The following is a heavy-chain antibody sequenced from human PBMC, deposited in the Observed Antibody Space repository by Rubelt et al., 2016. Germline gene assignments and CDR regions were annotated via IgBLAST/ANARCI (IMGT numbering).Heavy chain of an antibody. D-gene: IGHD2-2*02. Sequence: QITLKESGPTLVKPTQTLTLTCTFSGFSLSTSGVDVGWIRQPPGKAMEWLALIYWDDDKSYRPSLKRRLTITKDTSKNKVVLTMNSLDPLDTATYYCVHNYCSSTSCFTYNGFDPWGQGVLVTVSS. V-gene: IGHV2-5*02. CDR2: IYWDDDK. CDR3: VHNYCSSTSCFTYNGFDP. CDR1: GFSLSTSGVD. J-gene: IGHJ5*02.